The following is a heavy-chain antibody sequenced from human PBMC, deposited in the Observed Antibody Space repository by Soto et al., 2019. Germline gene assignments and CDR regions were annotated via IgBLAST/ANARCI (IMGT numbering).Heavy chain of an antibody. J-gene: IGHJ4*02. CDR2: INAGNGYT. D-gene: IGHD2-2*01. V-gene: IGHV1-3*01. CDR3: ATAGDDCSTTTCYVIDY. Sequence: QVQLVQSGAEVKKPGASVKISCKASGYTFTSYAMHWVRQAPGLRLEWMGWINAGNGYTKYSQKFQGRVTVTRDTSASTAYMELSSLRSEDTAVYYCATAGDDCSTTTCYVIDYWGQGTLVTVSS. CDR1: GYTFTSYA.